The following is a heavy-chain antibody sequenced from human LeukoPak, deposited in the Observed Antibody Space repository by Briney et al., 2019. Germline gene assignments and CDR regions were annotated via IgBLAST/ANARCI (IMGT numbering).Heavy chain of an antibody. CDR1: GFTFSSYG. CDR2: IRYDGSNK. J-gene: IGHJ4*02. Sequence: GGSLRLSCAASGFTFSSYGMHWVRQAPGKGLEWVAFIRYDGSNKYYADSVKGRFTISRDNSKNTLYLQMNSLRAEDTAVYYCAKDSDIVVVPAATYFDYWGQGTLVTVSS. CDR3: AKDSDIVVVPAATYFDY. V-gene: IGHV3-30*02. D-gene: IGHD2-2*01.